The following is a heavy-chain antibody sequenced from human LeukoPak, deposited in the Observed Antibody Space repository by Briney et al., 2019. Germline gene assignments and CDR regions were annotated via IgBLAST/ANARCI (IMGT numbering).Heavy chain of an antibody. V-gene: IGHV4-59*01. D-gene: IGHD6-19*01. CDR2: IRYNGNT. CDR3: ARYAALSGPNWLDP. Sequence: PSETLPLTCTVSGGSIISYWRSWIRQPPGKGLEWIGNIRYNGNTYSNPSLKSRVTISVDTSKNQFSMKLSSVTAADTAMYYCARYAALSGPNWLDPWGRGTLVTVSS. CDR1: GGSIISYW. J-gene: IGHJ5*02.